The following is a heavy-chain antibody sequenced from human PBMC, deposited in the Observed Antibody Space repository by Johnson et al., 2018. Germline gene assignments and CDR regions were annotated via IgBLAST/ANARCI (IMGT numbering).Heavy chain of an antibody. CDR3: ARQGTYGSGWFRENGFGHWFDP. CDR1: GYTFTSYD. CDR2: MNPNSGNT. J-gene: IGHJ5*02. V-gene: IGHV1-8*01. D-gene: IGHD6-19*01. Sequence: QVQLVESGAEVKKPGASVKVSCKASGYTFTSYDINWVRQATGQGLEWMGWMNPNSGNTGYAKKFQGRVTMTRNTSISTAYMELSSLRSEATAVYYCARQGTYGSGWFRENGFGHWFDPWGQGTLVTVSS.